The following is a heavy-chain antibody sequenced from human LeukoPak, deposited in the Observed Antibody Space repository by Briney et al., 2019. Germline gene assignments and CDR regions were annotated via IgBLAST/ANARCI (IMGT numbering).Heavy chain of an antibody. D-gene: IGHD2-2*02. CDR2: INPNSGGT. V-gene: IGHV1-2*02. CDR1: GYTFTGYY. Sequence: ASVKVSCKASGYTFTGYYMHWVRQAPGQGLEWMGWINPNSGGTNYAQKFQGRVTMTRDTSISTAYMELSRLRSDDTAVYYCARDLGYCSSTSCYTPDNWFDPWGQGTLVTVSS. J-gene: IGHJ5*02. CDR3: ARDLGYCSSTSCYTPDNWFDP.